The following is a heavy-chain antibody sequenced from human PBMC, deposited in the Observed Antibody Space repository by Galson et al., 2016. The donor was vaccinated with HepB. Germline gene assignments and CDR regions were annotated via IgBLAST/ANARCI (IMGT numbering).Heavy chain of an antibody. CDR2: MSYDGSNK. CDR3: ARVLTYPGWHFDY. Sequence: SLRLSCAASGFTFSSYAMHWVRQAPGKGLEWVAVMSYDGSNKYYADSVKGRFTISRDNSKNTLYLQMNSLRAEDTAVYYCARVLTYPGWHFDYWGQGTLVTVSS. J-gene: IGHJ4*02. D-gene: IGHD2-15*01. V-gene: IGHV3-30-3*01. CDR1: GFTFSSYA.